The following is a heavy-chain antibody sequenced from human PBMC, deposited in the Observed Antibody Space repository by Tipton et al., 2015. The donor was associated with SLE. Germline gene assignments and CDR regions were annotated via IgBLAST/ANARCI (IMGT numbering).Heavy chain of an antibody. V-gene: IGHV4-34*01. Sequence: TLSLTCAVNGGSFSNYHWTWSRQTPGKGLEWIGEINRSGNTNYNPYLTSRVTMSVDTSKNHFALKLSSVTAADAAVDYCARRVGSGDDINWFDPWGQGIQVTASS. J-gene: IGHJ5*02. D-gene: IGHD5-12*01. CDR3: ARRVGSGDDINWFDP. CDR1: GGSFSNYH. CDR2: INRSGNT.